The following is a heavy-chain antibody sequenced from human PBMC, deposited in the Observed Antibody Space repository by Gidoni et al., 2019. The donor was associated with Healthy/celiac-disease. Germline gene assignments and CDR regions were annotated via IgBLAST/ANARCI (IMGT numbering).Heavy chain of an antibody. CDR3: AKDMGYSGSYSAFDY. D-gene: IGHD1-26*01. V-gene: IGHV3-9*01. Sequence: EVQLVESGGGLVQPGRSLRLSCAASGFTFDDYAMHWVRQAPGKGLEWVSGISWNSGSIGYADSVKGRFTISRDNAKNSLYLQMNSLRAEDTALYYCAKDMGYSGSYSAFDYWGQGTLVTVSS. J-gene: IGHJ4*02. CDR1: GFTFDDYA. CDR2: ISWNSGSI.